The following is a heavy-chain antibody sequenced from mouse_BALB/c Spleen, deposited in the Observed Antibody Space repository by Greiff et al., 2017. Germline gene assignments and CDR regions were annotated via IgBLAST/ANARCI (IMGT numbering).Heavy chain of an antibody. CDR1: GYAFSSSW. Sequence: VQLQQSGPELVKPGASVKISCKASGYAFSSSWMNWVKQRPGQGLEWIGRIYPGDGDTNYNGKFKGKATLTADKSSSTAYMQLSSLTSVDSAVYFCARSGYYYGSSYAMDYWGQGTSVTVSS. CDR2: IYPGDGDT. CDR3: ARSGYYYGSSYAMDY. J-gene: IGHJ4*01. V-gene: IGHV1-82*01. D-gene: IGHD1-1*01.